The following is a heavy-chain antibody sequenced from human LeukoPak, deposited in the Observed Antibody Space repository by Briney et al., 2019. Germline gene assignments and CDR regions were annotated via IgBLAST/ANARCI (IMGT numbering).Heavy chain of an antibody. J-gene: IGHJ4*02. CDR1: GFIFNNYE. Sequence: PGGSLRLSCAASGFIFNNYEINWARQAPGKGLEWVSYSSSSGSGIYYADSVKGRFTISRDNVKNSLYLQMNSLKAEDTAVYYCARQWLALDYWGQGTLVTVSS. D-gene: IGHD6-19*01. CDR2: SSSSGSGI. V-gene: IGHV3-48*03. CDR3: ARQWLALDY.